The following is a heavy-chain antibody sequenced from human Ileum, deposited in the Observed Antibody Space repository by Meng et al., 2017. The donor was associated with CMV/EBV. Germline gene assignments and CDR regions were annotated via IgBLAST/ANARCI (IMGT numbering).Heavy chain of an antibody. J-gene: IGHJ5*02. CDR2: IYYNGIT. CDR3: AKYSGPSRWFDP. Sequence: QVQLQESGPGLVKPSQTLSLTCTVSGASITNDDYYGSWIRQPPGKGLEWIGYIYYNGITYYNPSLKSRIAILVDTSKSQFSLIVSSVTAADTAVYYCAKYSGPSRWFDPWGQGTLVTVSS. V-gene: IGHV4-30-4*01. CDR1: GASITNDDYY. D-gene: IGHD5-12*01.